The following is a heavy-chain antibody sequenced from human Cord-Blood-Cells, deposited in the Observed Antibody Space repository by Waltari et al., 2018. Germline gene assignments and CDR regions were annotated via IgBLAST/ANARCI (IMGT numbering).Heavy chain of an antibody. V-gene: IGHV4-39*02. CDR1: GGSISSSSYY. Sequence: QLQLQESGPGLVKPSETLSLTCTVSGGSISSSSYYWGWIRQPPGKGLEWIGSIYYSGSTYYNPSLKSRVTISVDTSKNQFSLKLSSVTAADTAGYYCAREGPGQQLVRGYFDYWGQGTLVTVSS. J-gene: IGHJ4*02. CDR3: AREGPGQQLVRGYFDY. CDR2: IYYSGST. D-gene: IGHD6-13*01.